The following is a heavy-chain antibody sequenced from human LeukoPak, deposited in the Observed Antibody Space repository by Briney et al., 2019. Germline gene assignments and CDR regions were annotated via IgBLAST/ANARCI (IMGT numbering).Heavy chain of an antibody. D-gene: IGHD3-22*01. CDR2: ISGTGTTI. V-gene: IGHV3-11*04. CDR3: AVQITMIVVIPYFDY. Sequence: GGCLRLSCAASGLTFSYYYMTWIRQPPGKGLEWVSSISGTGTTISSADSVRGLFTVSRDNARTSLFLHMTSLRAEDTAVYYCAVQITMIVVIPYFDYWGQGTLVTVSS. J-gene: IGHJ4*02. CDR1: GLTFSYYY.